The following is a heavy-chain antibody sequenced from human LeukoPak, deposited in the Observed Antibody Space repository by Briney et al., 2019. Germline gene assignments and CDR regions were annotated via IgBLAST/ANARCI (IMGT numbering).Heavy chain of an antibody. Sequence: GGSLRLSCAASGFTFSNYAMNWVRQAPGKGLEWVSSISRSNVSIYYANSVKGRFTISRDNARNSLYLQMNGLRADDTAEYYCTWTAIGYSDSSGYYFDYWGQGTLVTVSS. D-gene: IGHD3-22*01. J-gene: IGHJ4*02. CDR2: ISRSNVSI. CDR3: TWTAIGYSDSSGYYFDY. CDR1: GFTFSNYA. V-gene: IGHV3-21*01.